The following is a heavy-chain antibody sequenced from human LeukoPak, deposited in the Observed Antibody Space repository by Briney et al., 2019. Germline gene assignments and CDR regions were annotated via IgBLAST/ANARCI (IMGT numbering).Heavy chain of an antibody. Sequence: GGSLRLSCAASGFTVSSNYMSWVRQAPGKGLEWVSVIYSGGSTYYADSVKGRFTISRDNSKNTLYLQMNSLRAEDTAVYYCAREFPNYYDSSGYNDYWGQGTLVTVSS. D-gene: IGHD3-22*01. J-gene: IGHJ4*02. CDR3: AREFPNYYDSSGYNDY. CDR2: IYSGGST. CDR1: GFTVSSNY. V-gene: IGHV3-66*01.